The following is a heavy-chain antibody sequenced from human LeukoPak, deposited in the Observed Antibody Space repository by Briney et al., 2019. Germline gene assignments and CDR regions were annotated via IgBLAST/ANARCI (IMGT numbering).Heavy chain of an antibody. Sequence: GGSLRLSCAASGFTFSSYGMSWVRQAPGEGLEWVPAISGSGGSTYYADSVKGRFTISRDNSKNTLYLQMNSLRAEDTAVYYCAKGLTTVTWYYFDYWGQGTLVTVSS. D-gene: IGHD4-17*01. CDR2: ISGSGGST. CDR3: AKGLTTVTWYYFDY. V-gene: IGHV3-23*01. CDR1: GFTFSSYG. J-gene: IGHJ4*02.